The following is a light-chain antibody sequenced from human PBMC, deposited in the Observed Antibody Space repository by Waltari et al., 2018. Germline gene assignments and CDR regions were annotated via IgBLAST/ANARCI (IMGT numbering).Light chain of an antibody. J-gene: IGLJ2*01. CDR2: GRN. Sequence: SSELTHDPAVSVALGQPVRITCLGKSPRIYYAAWYQQKPGQAPLLVFYGRNNRPSGIPDRFSGSNSGSTASLTITGALAEDEADYYCSSRDNSYNHLVVFGGGTKLTVL. CDR3: SSRDNSYNHLVV. V-gene: IGLV3-19*01. CDR1: SPRIYY.